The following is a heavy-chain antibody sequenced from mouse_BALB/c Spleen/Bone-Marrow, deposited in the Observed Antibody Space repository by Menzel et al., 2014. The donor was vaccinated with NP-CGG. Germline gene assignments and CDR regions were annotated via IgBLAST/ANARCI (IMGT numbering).Heavy chain of an antibody. CDR3: ASYYYGRAWFAY. J-gene: IGHJ3*01. V-gene: IGHV14-3*02. Sequence: EVQLQQSGAELVKPGASVKLSCTASGFNIKDTYMHWVKQRPEQGLEWIGRIDPANGNTKYDPKFQGKATITADTSSNTAYLQLSSLTSEDTVVYYCASYYYGRAWFAYWGQGTLVTVSA. D-gene: IGHD1-1*01. CDR2: IDPANGNT. CDR1: GFNIKDTY.